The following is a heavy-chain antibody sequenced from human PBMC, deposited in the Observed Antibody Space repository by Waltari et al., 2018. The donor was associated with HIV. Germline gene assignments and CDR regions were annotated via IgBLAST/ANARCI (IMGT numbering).Heavy chain of an antibody. V-gene: IGHV3-33*01. CDR3: ARGIPQSNWGHYYYGMDV. Sequence: QLQLVECGGGVVQPGRSLRPSWPAFGFTFSSCGLPWARKAPGKGLEWMAIIWYDGSNKYSGASVKGRFTISRDNSKNTLYLQMNSLRAEDTAVYYCARGIPQSNWGHYYYGMDVWGQGTTVTVSS. CDR2: IWYDGSNK. J-gene: IGHJ6*02. D-gene: IGHD7-27*01. CDR1: GFTFSSCG.